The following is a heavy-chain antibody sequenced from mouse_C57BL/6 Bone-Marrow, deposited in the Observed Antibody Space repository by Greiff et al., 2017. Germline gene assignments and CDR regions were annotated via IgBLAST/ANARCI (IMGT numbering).Heavy chain of an antibody. V-gene: IGHV7-3*01. D-gene: IGHD1-1*01. CDR3: ARSQVVYFDY. CDR2: IRNKANGYTT. J-gene: IGHJ2*01. CDR1: GFTFTDYY. Sequence: EVQRVESGGGLVQPGGSLSLSCAASGFTFTDYYMSWVRQPPGKALEWLGFIRNKANGYTTEYSASVKGRFTISRDNSQSILYLQMNALRAEYSATYYCARSQVVYFDYWGQGTTLTVSS.